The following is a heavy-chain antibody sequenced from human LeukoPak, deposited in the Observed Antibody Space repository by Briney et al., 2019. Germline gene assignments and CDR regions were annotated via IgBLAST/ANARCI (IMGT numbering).Heavy chain of an antibody. V-gene: IGHV4-31*01. J-gene: IGHJ4*02. CDR1: GGSISSGGYY. D-gene: IGHD3-22*01. CDR2: IYYSGST. CDR3: ARRSYYDSSGYYYFDY. Sequence: PTETLSLTCTVSGGSISSGGYYWSWIRQHPGKGLEWIGYIYYSGSTYYNPSLKSQVTISVDTSKNQFSLKLSSVTAADTAVYYCARRSYYDSSGYYYFDYWGQGTLVTVSS.